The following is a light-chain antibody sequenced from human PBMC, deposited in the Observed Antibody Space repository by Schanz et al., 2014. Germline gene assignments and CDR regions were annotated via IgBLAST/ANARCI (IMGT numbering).Light chain of an antibody. V-gene: IGKV4-1*01. CDR2: WAS. CDR1: QSVFHRSNNKNY. Sequence: DIVMTQSPDSLAVSLGERATIHCRSSQSVFHRSNNKNYLTWYQHKPGQPPKLLINWASTRESGVPDRFSGSGSGTNFTLTISSLQAEDVAVYYCQQYDSTPLTFGGGTKVEIK. J-gene: IGKJ4*01. CDR3: QQYDSTPLT.